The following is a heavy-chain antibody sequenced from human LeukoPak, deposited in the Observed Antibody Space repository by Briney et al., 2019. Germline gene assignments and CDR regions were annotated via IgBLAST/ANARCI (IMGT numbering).Heavy chain of an antibody. D-gene: IGHD3-3*01. CDR2: INPNSGGT. J-gene: IGHJ5*02. V-gene: IGHV1-2*02. CDR3: ARVGLGAYYDFWSGRNWFDP. Sequence: ASVKVSCKASGYTFTGYYMHWVRQAPGQGLEWMGWINPNSGGTNYAQKFQGRVTMTRDTSISTAYMELSSLRSEDTAVYYCARVGLGAYYDFWSGRNWFDPWGQGTLVTVSS. CDR1: GYTFTGYY.